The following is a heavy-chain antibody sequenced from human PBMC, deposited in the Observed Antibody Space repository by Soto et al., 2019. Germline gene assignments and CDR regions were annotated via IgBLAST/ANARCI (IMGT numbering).Heavy chain of an antibody. CDR3: ARGIAARLRWSLPSQPDYYYYYGMDV. V-gene: IGHV3-11*06. Sequence: GGSLRLSCAASGFTFSDYYMSWIRQAPGEGLEWISYISGSNIYTNYADSVKGRFTISRDNANNSLYLQMDSLRVEDTAVYYCARGIAARLRWSLPSQPDYYYYYGMDVWGQGTTVTVSS. CDR2: ISGSNIYT. J-gene: IGHJ6*02. D-gene: IGHD6-6*01. CDR1: GFTFSDYY.